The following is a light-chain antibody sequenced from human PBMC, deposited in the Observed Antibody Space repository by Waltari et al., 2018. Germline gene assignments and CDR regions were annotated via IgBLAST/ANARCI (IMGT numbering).Light chain of an antibody. J-gene: IGKJ4*01. CDR1: QSISRH. V-gene: IGKV3-15*01. CDR3: QQYNEWPPLT. CDR2: GAS. Sequence: EIVMTQSPATLSVSPGERATLYCRASQSISRHLAWYQQKPDQAPRLLIYGASTRATDVPDRFSGSGYGTEFTLTISSIQSEDFAVYYCQQYNEWPPLTFGGGTKVEIK.